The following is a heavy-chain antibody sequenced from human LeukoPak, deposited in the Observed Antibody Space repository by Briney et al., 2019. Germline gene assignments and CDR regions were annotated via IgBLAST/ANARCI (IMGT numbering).Heavy chain of an antibody. Sequence: GGSLRLSCAASGFTFSDYYMSWIRQAPGKGLEWVSSISSSSSYIYYADSVKGRFTISRDNAKNSLYLQMNSLRAEDTAVYYCARGSSSSTLDFDYWGQGTLVTVSS. V-gene: IGHV3-11*06. J-gene: IGHJ4*02. CDR1: GFTFSDYY. CDR2: ISSSSSYI. D-gene: IGHD6-6*01. CDR3: ARGSSSSTLDFDY.